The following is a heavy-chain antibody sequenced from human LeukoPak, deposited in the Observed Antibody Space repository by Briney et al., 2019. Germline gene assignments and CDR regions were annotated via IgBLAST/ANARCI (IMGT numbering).Heavy chain of an antibody. Sequence: SETLSLTCTVSGGSISSDYWSWIRQPPGKGLEWIGWISYSGSTNYNPSLKTRVTISVDTSKNQFSLKLSSVTAADTAVYYCARQASCSSTNCYPFDYWGQGALVTVSS. CDR2: ISYSGST. D-gene: IGHD2-2*01. CDR3: ARQASCSSTNCYPFDY. CDR1: GGSISSDY. J-gene: IGHJ4*02. V-gene: IGHV4-59*08.